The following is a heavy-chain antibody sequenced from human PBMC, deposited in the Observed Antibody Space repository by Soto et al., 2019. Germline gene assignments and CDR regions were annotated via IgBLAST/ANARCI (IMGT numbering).Heavy chain of an antibody. CDR2: IMPIFRTP. D-gene: IGHD3-3*02. J-gene: IGHJ6*02. Sequence: QVQLEQSGAEVKKPGSSVKVSCKSSGGIFSNSAISWVRQAPGQGLEWMGGIMPIFRTPDYAQKCQGRVTITADESTSTAYMELSGLRSDDTAVYYCARDKDRPQLGGNYYYILDVWGQGTTVTVSS. CDR3: ARDKDRPQLGGNYYYILDV. V-gene: IGHV1-69*12. CDR1: GGIFSNSA.